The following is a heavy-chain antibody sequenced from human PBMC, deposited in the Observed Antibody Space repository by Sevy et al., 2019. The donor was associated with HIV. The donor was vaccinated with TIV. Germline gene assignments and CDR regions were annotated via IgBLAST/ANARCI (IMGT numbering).Heavy chain of an antibody. CDR2: IGSSSRYI. J-gene: IGHJ4*02. Sequence: GGSLRLSCAAYGFVFSSYTMNWVRQSPGKGLEWVSSIGSSSRYIFYADSVKGGFTISRDNARNSLYLQMNSLIAEETAVYYYASDMAYGSVSIVYDYWGQGTLVTVSS. D-gene: IGHD3-10*01. CDR3: ASDMAYGSVSIVYDY. V-gene: IGHV3-21*01. CDR1: GFVFSSYT.